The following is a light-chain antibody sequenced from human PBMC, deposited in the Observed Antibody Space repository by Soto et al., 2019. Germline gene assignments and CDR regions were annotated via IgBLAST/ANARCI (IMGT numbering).Light chain of an antibody. CDR2: DAS. CDR3: QQRSNWPLT. Sequence: EILCTQSPATLSLSPWYRATLSCRASQIVSSYLAWYQQKPGQAPRLLIYDASNRATGIPARFSGSGSGTDFTLTISSLEPEDFAVYYCQQRSNWPLTFGGGTKVEIK. CDR1: QIVSSY. V-gene: IGKV3-11*01. J-gene: IGKJ4*01.